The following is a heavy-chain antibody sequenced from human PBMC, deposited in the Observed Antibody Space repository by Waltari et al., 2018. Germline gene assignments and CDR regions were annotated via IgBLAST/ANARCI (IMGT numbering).Heavy chain of an antibody. CDR1: GFTFSSYW. CDR3: ASGNSHAFDI. CDR2: INMDGSRT. D-gene: IGHD1-7*01. Sequence: EVQLVESGGGLIQPGGSLRLSCAASGFTFSSYWMHWVRQAPGKGLVWLARINMDGSRTSNADSVKGRFTISRDNAKNTLYLQMNSLRAEDTAMYYCASGNSHAFDIWGQGTMVTVSS. J-gene: IGHJ3*02. V-gene: IGHV3-74*01.